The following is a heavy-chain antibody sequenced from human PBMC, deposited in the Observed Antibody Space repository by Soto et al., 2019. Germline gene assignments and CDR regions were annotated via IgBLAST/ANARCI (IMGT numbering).Heavy chain of an antibody. Sequence: GGSLRLSCAASGFTFSGYAMSWVRQAPGKGLEWVSAISGSGGSTYYADSVKGRFTISRDNSKNTLYLQMNSLRAEDTAVYYCAKYYDSSGLYFDYWGQGTLVTVSS. J-gene: IGHJ4*02. V-gene: IGHV3-23*01. CDR3: AKYYDSSGLYFDY. D-gene: IGHD3-22*01. CDR1: GFTFSGYA. CDR2: ISGSGGST.